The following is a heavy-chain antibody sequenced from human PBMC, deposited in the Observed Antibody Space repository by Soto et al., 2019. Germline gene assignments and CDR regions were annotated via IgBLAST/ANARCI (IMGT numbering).Heavy chain of an antibody. V-gene: IGHV3-30*18. CDR2: ISYDGKNK. CDR1: GFTLSSYG. CDR3: SKDEGGYRHAFDV. D-gene: IGHD5-12*01. Sequence: GGSLRLSCATSGFTLSSYGMHWVRQAPGKGLEWVAVISYDGKNKHYADSVKGRFTISKDASKNTVYLQMDSLRPEDTAVYKCSKDEGGYRHAFDVWSQGKMVTVSS. J-gene: IGHJ3*01.